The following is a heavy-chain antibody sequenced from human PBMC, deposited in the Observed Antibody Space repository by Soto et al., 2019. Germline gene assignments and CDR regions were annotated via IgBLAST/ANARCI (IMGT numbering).Heavy chain of an antibody. V-gene: IGHV3-23*01. CDR2: ISGSGGST. CDR1: GFTFSSYA. D-gene: IGHD3-3*01. CDR3: AKDQGRNFWSGSGSPRYYFDY. J-gene: IGHJ4*02. Sequence: GGSLSLSCAASGFTFSSYAMSWVRQAPGKGLGWVSAISGSGGSTYYADSVKGRFTISRDNSKNTLYLQMNSLRAEDTAVYYCAKDQGRNFWSGSGSPRYYFDYWGQGTLVTAPS.